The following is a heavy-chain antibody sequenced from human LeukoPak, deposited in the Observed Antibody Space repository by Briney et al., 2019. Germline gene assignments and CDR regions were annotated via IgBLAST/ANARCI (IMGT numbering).Heavy chain of an antibody. V-gene: IGHV3-48*04. CDR2: ISITGDII. CDR3: ARGLDFPDY. Sequence: GGSLRLSCAASGFGLSGYKMKWVRQAPGEGLEWVSHISITGDIIHYADSVKGRFNISRDNAKNSLYLQMNSLRAEDTAVYYCARGLDFPDYWGQGTLVTVSS. J-gene: IGHJ4*02. CDR1: GFGLSGYK. D-gene: IGHD3-16*01.